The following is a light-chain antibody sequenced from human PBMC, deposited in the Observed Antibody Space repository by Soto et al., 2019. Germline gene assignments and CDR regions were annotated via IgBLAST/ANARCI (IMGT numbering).Light chain of an antibody. Sequence: QSALTQPPSASGSPGQSVTISCTGTSSDIGGYDYVSWYQQHPGKAPKLIIYEVNKRPSGVPDRFSGSKSGNTASLTVSGLQAEDEADYYCSSYAGSNNLVFAGGTKVTVL. J-gene: IGLJ3*02. V-gene: IGLV2-8*01. CDR2: EVN. CDR1: SSDIGGYDY. CDR3: SSYAGSNNLV.